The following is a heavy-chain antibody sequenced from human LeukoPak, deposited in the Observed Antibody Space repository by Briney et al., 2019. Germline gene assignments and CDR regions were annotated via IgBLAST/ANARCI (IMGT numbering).Heavy chain of an antibody. Sequence: SGGSLRLSCLASGFTFSSYVMNWVRQTPGKGLEWVSSISVSGGSTFYADSVKGRFTISRDNSKNTLYLQMHSLRAEDTAVYYCARLDDSSRDWGQGTLVTVSS. CDR1: GFTFSSYV. CDR2: ISVSGGST. D-gene: IGHD6-13*01. V-gene: IGHV3-23*01. CDR3: ARLDDSSRD. J-gene: IGHJ4*02.